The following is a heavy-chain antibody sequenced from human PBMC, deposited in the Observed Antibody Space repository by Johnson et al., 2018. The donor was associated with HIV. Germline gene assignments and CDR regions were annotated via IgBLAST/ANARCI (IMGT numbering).Heavy chain of an antibody. J-gene: IGHJ3*02. V-gene: IGHV3-7*05. Sequence: VQLVESGGGLVQPGGSLRLSCAASAFTFSSYWLSWVRQAPGKGLEWVAHIKQDGSVNYSVDSVSGRFTISRDNAKYSLYLQMNSLRAEDTAVYYCARMGGRSRGAFDIWGQGTMVTVSS. CDR3: ARMGGRSRGAFDI. D-gene: IGHD3-16*01. CDR1: AFTFSSYW. CDR2: IKQDGSVN.